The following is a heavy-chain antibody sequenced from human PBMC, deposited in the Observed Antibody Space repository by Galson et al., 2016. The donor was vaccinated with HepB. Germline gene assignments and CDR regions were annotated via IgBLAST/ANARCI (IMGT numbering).Heavy chain of an antibody. D-gene: IGHD1-26*01. Sequence: SLRLSCAASGFTFSDYYMTWIRQAPGKGLEWVSYISSSGGTIYYADSVKGRFTISRDNGKKSLYLQMNSLRAEDTAVYYCARDPRSKWELRYYNYGMDVWGQGTTVTVSS. CDR2: ISSSGGTI. J-gene: IGHJ6*02. V-gene: IGHV3-11*01. CDR1: GFTFSDYY. CDR3: ARDPRSKWELRYYNYGMDV.